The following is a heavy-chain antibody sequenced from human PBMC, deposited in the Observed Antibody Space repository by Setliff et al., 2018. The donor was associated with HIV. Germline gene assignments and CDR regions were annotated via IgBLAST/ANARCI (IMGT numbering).Heavy chain of an antibody. CDR1: GYTFTSYG. D-gene: IGHD6-19*01. CDR3: ARKYTGGPLDY. CDR2: ISTYNGNT. V-gene: IGHV1-18*01. Sequence: ASVKVSCKASGYTFTSYGITWVRQAPGQGLEWMGWISTYNGNTHYAQKLQGRVTMTTDTSTGTAYMELRSLRSDDTAMYYCARKYTGGPLDYWGQGTLVTVSS. J-gene: IGHJ4*02.